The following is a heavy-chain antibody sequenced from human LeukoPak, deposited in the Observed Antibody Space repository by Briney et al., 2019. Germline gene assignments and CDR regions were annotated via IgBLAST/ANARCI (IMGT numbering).Heavy chain of an antibody. J-gene: IGHJ4*02. CDR3: ATETNGRHYDY. CDR2: IGPTGSDR. Sequence: PGGSLRLSCTASGLTFSTSGFNWVRQAPGKGLKWVASIGPTGSDRYHADSIKGRFTISRHNANNFLYLQMNSLRAEDTAVYYCATETNGRHYDYWGQGTLLTVSS. V-gene: IGHV3-21*06. D-gene: IGHD1-14*01. CDR1: GLTFSTSG.